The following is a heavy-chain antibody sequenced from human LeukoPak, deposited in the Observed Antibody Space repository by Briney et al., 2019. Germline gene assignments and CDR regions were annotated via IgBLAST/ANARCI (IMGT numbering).Heavy chain of an antibody. D-gene: IGHD6-13*01. V-gene: IGHV4-59*01. CDR1: GGSISSYY. CDR3: ARSLSSSWYPNYWYFDL. Sequence: SETLSLTCTVSGGSISSYYWSWIRQPPGKGLEWIGYIYYSGSTNYNPSLKSRVTISVDTSKNQFSLKLSSVTAADTAVYYCARSLSSSWYPNYWYFDLWGRGTLVTVSS. CDR2: IYYSGST. J-gene: IGHJ2*01.